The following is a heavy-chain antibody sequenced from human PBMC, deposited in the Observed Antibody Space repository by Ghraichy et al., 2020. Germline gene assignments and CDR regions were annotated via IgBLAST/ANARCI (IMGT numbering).Heavy chain of an antibody. J-gene: IGHJ6*02. CDR2: IWFDGSKE. CDR3: ARGCLGHTNSNYYYGMDV. V-gene: IGHV3-33*01. CDR1: GFTSRSYG. Sequence: GGSLRLSCTASGFTSRSYGMHWVRQAPGKGLEWVALIWFDGSKEYYTDSVKGRFTISRDNSKNTLYLQINSLRADDTAVYYCARGCLGHTNSNYYYGMDVWGQGTTVTVSS. D-gene: IGHD1-1*01.